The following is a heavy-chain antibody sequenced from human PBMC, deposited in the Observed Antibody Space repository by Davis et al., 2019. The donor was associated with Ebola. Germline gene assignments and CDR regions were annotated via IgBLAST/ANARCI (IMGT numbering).Heavy chain of an antibody. CDR3: ARYLRLRFLEWLSGGWFDP. V-gene: IGHV4-59*01. CDR2: IHYSGSS. CDR1: GVSITSYY. Sequence: MPSETLSLTCTISGVSITSYYWSWIRQPPGKGLEWIGYIHYSGSSKYNPSLKSRVTMSTQTSKSQFSLKLSSVTAADTAVYYCARYLRLRFLEWLSGGWFDPWGQGTLVTVSS. J-gene: IGHJ5*02. D-gene: IGHD3-3*01.